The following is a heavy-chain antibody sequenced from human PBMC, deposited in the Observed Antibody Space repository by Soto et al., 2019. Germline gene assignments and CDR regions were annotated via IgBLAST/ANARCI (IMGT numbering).Heavy chain of an antibody. V-gene: IGHV1-69*12. Sequence: QVQLVQSGAEVKKPGSSVKVSCKASGGSLSNYGISWVRQAPGQGLEWMGGIIPVFGTANYAQKFQGRVTITADEXTXIVXMDVTSLTSEDTAVYYWARGDATKIVVTTYYGMDVWGQGTTVTVSS. D-gene: IGHD4-17*01. J-gene: IGHJ6*02. CDR3: ARGDATKIVVTTYYGMDV. CDR2: IIPVFGTA. CDR1: GGSLSNYG.